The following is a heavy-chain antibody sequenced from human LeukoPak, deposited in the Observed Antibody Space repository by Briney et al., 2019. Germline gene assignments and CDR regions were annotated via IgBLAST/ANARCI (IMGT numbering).Heavy chain of an antibody. CDR1: GFTFSNYA. CDR2: XXXDGTNK. V-gene: IGHV3-30*02. Sequence: GGSLRLSCAASGFTFSNYAMHWVRQAPGKELEWVAXXXXDGTNKYYADSVRGRFTISRDNSKSTLSLQMSSLRAEDTAVYYCARFAYCSGGACYSKTFDYWGQGTLVTVSS. J-gene: IGHJ4*02. CDR3: ARFAYCSGGACYSKTFDY. D-gene: IGHD2-15*01.